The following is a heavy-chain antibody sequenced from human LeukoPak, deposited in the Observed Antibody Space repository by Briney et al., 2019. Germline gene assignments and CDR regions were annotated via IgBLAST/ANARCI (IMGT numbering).Heavy chain of an antibody. CDR2: IYSGGST. CDR3: ARFGYGYYYYGMDV. J-gene: IGHJ6*02. D-gene: IGHD3-16*01. CDR1: GFTVSSNY. V-gene: IGHV3-53*01. Sequence: GGSLRLSCAASGFTVSSNYMSWVRQAPGKGLEWVSVIYSGGSTYYADSVKGRFTISRDNSKNTLYLQMNSLRAEDTAVDYCARFGYGYYYYGMDVWGQGTTVTVSS.